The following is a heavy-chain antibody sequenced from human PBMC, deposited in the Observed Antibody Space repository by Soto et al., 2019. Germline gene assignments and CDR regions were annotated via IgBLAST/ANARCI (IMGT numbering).Heavy chain of an antibody. D-gene: IGHD2-2*01. J-gene: IGHJ6*02. CDR1: GYSFTSYW. CDR2: IDPSDSYT. V-gene: IGHV5-10-1*01. Sequence: GESLKLSCKGSGYSFTSYWISWVRQMPGKGLEWMGRIDPSDSYTNYSPSFQGHVTISADKSISTAYLQWSSLKASDTAMYYCARGEPSGYCSSTSCLKYYYGMDVWGQGTTVTVSS. CDR3: ARGEPSGYCSSTSCLKYYYGMDV.